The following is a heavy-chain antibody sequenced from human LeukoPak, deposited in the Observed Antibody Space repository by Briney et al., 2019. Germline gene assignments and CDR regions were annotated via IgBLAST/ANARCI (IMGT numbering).Heavy chain of an antibody. D-gene: IGHD4-11*01. CDR2: ISSSGSTI. CDR1: GFTFSSYE. CDR3: ARGGYDYSDYWYFQQ. V-gene: IGHV3-48*03. Sequence: PGGSLRLSCAASGFTFSSYEMNWIRQAPGQGLDWVSYISSSGSTIYYADSVQGGFTISRDNAKTSLYLQMDRLRAEDTAVYYCARGGYDYSDYWYFQQWGQGSLVTVSS. J-gene: IGHJ1*01.